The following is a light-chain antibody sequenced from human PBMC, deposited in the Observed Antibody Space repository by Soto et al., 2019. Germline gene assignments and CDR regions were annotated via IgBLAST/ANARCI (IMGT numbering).Light chain of an antibody. V-gene: IGKV1-39*01. J-gene: IGKJ1*01. Sequence: DIQMTQSPSSLSASVGDRVTITCRASQGISTYLNCYQQKPGKAPKLLIYAASSLQSGVPSRFSGSGSGTEFTLTISSLQSEDSAVYYCQQYNSWLWTFGQGAKVDIK. CDR3: QQYNSWLWT. CDR2: AAS. CDR1: QGISTY.